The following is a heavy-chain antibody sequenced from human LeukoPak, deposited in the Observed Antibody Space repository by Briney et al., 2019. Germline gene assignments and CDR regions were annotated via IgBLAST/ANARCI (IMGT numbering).Heavy chain of an antibody. V-gene: IGHV3-23*01. CDR3: AKGKTGGAPHDY. CDR2: VSGTGGST. Sequence: GGSLRLSCAASGFTFSSYAMSWVRQAPGKGLEWISDVSGTGGSTYYADSVKGRFTISRDNSKNTLYLQINSPRAEDTALYYCAKGKTGGAPHDYWGQGTLVTVSS. J-gene: IGHJ4*02. CDR1: GFTFSSYA.